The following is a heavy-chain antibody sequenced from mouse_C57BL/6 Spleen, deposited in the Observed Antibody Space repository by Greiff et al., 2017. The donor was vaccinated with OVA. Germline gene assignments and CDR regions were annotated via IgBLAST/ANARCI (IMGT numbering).Heavy chain of an antibody. Sequence: DVKLVESGGGLVKPGGSLKLSCAASGFTFSDYGMHWVRQAPEKGLEWVAYISSGSSTIYYADTVKGRFTISRDNAKNTLFLQMTSLRSEDTAMYYCARNYYYGSSYSAYWGQGTLVTVSA. CDR1: GFTFSDYG. CDR3: ARNYYYGSSYSAY. CDR2: ISSGSSTI. D-gene: IGHD1-1*01. V-gene: IGHV5-17*01. J-gene: IGHJ3*01.